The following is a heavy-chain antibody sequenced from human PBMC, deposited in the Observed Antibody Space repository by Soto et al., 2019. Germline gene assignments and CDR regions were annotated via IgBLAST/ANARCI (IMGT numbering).Heavy chain of an antibody. V-gene: IGHV1-18*04. Sequence: SVKVSCKSSVYTLTRYGISLVRQAPGQGLEWMGWISAYNGNTDYAQKLQGRVTMTTDTSTSTAYMELRSLSSDDTAVYYCARDGEYSSSRYYYYGMDVWGQGTTVT. CDR3: ARDGEYSSSRYYYYGMDV. CDR2: ISAYNGNT. J-gene: IGHJ6*02. D-gene: IGHD6-6*01. CDR1: VYTLTRYG.